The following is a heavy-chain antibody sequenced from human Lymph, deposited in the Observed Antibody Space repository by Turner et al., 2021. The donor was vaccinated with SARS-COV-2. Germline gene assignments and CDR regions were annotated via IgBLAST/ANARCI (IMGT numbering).Heavy chain of an antibody. Sequence: EVQLVESGGGLVKPGGSLRLSCASSGFTFSSYSMNWVRQAPGKELEWVSSISSSRNYIYYADSVKGRFTISRDNAKNSLYLQMNSLRAEDTAVYYCARDLQPNNFYGMDVWGQGTTVTVSS. J-gene: IGHJ6*02. V-gene: IGHV3-21*01. CDR2: ISSSRNYI. CDR1: GFTFSSYS. CDR3: ARDLQPNNFYGMDV. D-gene: IGHD1-1*01.